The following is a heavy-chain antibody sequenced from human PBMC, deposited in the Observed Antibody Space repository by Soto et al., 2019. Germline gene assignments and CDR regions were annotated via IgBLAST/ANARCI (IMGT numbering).Heavy chain of an antibody. CDR3: ARARWGSRTWYFDI. CDR2: IWSDGNSK. D-gene: IGHD7-27*01. J-gene: IGHJ2*01. V-gene: IGHV3-33*01. CDR1: GFTFSTFD. Sequence: GESLKISCAASGFTFSTFDMHWVRQAPGKGLEWVADIWSDGNSKYYADSVKGRFTISRDNSKHTLDLQMNSLRAEDTAVYYCARARWGSRTWYFDIWGRDTLVTVSS.